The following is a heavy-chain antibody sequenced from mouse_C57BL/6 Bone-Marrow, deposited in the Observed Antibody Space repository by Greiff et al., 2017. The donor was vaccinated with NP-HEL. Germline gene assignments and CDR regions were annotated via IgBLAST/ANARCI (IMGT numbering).Heavy chain of an antibody. CDR2: IDPSDSYT. D-gene: IGHD4-1*01. Sequence: VQLQQPGAELVMPGASVKLSCKASGYTFTSYWMHWVKQRPGQGLEWIGEIDPSDSYTNYNQKFKGKSTLTVDKSSSPAYMQLSSLTSEDSAVYDDARGRLGSAMDYWGQGTSVTVSS. V-gene: IGHV1-69*01. CDR3: ARGRLGSAMDY. CDR1: GYTFTSYW. J-gene: IGHJ4*01.